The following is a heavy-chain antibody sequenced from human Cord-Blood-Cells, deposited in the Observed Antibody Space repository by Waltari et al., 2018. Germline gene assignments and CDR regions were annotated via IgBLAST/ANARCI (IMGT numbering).Heavy chain of an antibody. V-gene: IGHV2-70*15. Sequence: QATLRESGPALVKPTQTLTLTCTLSGFSLTTSGMCVRWTRQPPGKALEWLARIDWDDDKYYSTSLKTRLTISKDTSKNQVVLTMTNMDPVDTATYYCARILARLGDAFDIWGQGTMVTVSS. J-gene: IGHJ3*02. CDR2: IDWDDDK. CDR1: GFSLTTSGMC. CDR3: ARILARLGDAFDI.